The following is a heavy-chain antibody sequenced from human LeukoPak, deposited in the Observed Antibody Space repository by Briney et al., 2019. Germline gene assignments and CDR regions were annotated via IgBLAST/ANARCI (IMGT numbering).Heavy chain of an antibody. J-gene: IGHJ3*02. CDR3: ARGDYYDSSGSPI. D-gene: IGHD3-22*01. V-gene: IGHV3-30-3*01. Sequence: GRSLRLSCAASGFTFSSYAMHWVRQAPGKGLEWVAVISYDGSNKYYADSVKGRFTISRDNSKNTLYLQMNSLRAEDTAVYYCARGDYYDSSGSPIWGQGTMVTVSS. CDR1: GFTFSSYA. CDR2: ISYDGSNK.